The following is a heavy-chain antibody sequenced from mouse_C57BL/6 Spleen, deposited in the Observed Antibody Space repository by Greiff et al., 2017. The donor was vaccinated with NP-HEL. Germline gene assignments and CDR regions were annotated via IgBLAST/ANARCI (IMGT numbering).Heavy chain of an antibody. D-gene: IGHD1-1*01. Sequence: EVKLMESGGGLVKPGGSLKLSCAASGFTFSDYGMHWVRQAPAKGLEWVAYISSGSSTIYYADTVKGRFTISRDNAKNTLFLQMTSLRSEDTAMYYCARTLITTVVEYYFDYWGQGTTLTVSS. CDR1: GFTFSDYG. V-gene: IGHV5-17*01. J-gene: IGHJ2*01. CDR3: ARTLITTVVEYYFDY. CDR2: ISSGSSTI.